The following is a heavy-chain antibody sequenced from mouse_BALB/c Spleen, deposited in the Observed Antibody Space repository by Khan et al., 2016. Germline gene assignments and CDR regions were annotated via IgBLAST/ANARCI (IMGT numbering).Heavy chain of an antibody. Sequence: EVQLQESGPSLAKPSQTLSLTCSVTGDSITSGHWNWIRKFPGNKFDFMGYISHSGDSYYNPSLKRRISITRDTSKNQYYLQLNSVTTEDTATYYCATWEYDGSAFAYWGQGTLVTVSA. V-gene: IGHV3-8*02. D-gene: IGHD1-2*01. J-gene: IGHJ3*01. CDR2: ISHSGDS. CDR3: ATWEYDGSAFAY. CDR1: GDSITSGH.